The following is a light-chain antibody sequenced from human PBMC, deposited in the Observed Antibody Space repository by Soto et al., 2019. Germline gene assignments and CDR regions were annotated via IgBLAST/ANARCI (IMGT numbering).Light chain of an antibody. CDR3: QHLNDYRYT. Sequence: DIQLTQSPSFLSASVGDRVTMTCRAGQAISSSLAWYQHNPGKAPKLLIYAASTLQNGVPSSFSGSGSGTEFTLTISSLQPEDFATYYCQHLNDYRYTFGQGTKVEI. J-gene: IGKJ2*01. CDR2: AAS. CDR1: QAISSS. V-gene: IGKV1-9*01.